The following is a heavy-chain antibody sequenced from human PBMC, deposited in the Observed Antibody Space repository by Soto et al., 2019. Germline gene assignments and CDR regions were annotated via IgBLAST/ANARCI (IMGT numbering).Heavy chain of an antibody. CDR3: TRDSGGSEQQLVLFDY. CDR1: GFTFGDYA. V-gene: IGHV3-49*04. CDR2: IRSKAYGGTT. Sequence: EVQLVESGGGLVQPGRSLRLSCTASGFTFGDYAMSWVRQAPGKGLEWVGFIRSKAYGGTTEYAASVKGRFTISRDDSKSIAYLQMNSLKTEDTAVYYCTRDSGGSEQQLVLFDYWGQGTLVTVSS. D-gene: IGHD6-13*01. J-gene: IGHJ4*02.